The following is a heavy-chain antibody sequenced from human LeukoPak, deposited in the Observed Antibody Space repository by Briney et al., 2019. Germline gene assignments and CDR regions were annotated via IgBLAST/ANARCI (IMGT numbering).Heavy chain of an antibody. Sequence: PSETLSLTCRVSGDSISIYYWSWIRQPPGKGLEWIGYIYNSGSINYNPSLKSRVTISVDTSKNQFSLKLTSVTAADTAVYYCARDRELGYWGQGTLVTVSS. CDR2: IYNSGSI. CDR1: GDSISIYY. J-gene: IGHJ4*02. D-gene: IGHD3-10*01. CDR3: ARDRELGY. V-gene: IGHV4-59*01.